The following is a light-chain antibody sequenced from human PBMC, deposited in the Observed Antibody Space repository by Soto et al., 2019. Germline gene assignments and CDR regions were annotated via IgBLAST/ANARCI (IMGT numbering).Light chain of an antibody. J-gene: IGKJ4*01. CDR1: QDISNF. CDR2: AVS. V-gene: IGKV1-16*01. Sequence: DIQMTRSPSSLSASVGDRVTITCRASQDISNFLAWFQQKPGKAPKAIIYAVSTVLSGVPSRISGSGFGTDFALTISSLQPEDFATYYCQQYRSYPLTFRGGTKVEIK. CDR3: QQYRSYPLT.